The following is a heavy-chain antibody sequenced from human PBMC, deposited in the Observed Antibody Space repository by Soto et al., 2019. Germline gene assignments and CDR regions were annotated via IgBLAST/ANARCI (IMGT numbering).Heavy chain of an antibody. J-gene: IGHJ5*02. CDR3: ARPSGTCGHYWFDP. D-gene: IGHD1-26*01. Sequence: QLQLQESGPGLVKPSETLSLTCTVSGGSISSSSYYWGWIRQPPGKGLEWIGSIYYSGSTYYNPSSKSRAVVCVDTSKNQFPVKLRSVTAADTAVYYCARPSGTCGHYWFDPWGQGTLVTVSS. V-gene: IGHV4-39*01. CDR2: IYYSGST. CDR1: GGSISSSSYY.